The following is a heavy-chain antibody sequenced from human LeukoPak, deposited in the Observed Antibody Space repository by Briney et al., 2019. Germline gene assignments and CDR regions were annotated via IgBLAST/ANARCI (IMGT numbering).Heavy chain of an antibody. CDR3: ARTYTAVHYFDY. D-gene: IGHD2-21*02. Sequence: ASVKVSCKASGYTFTGYYMHWVRQAPGQGLEWMGWIDPNSGGTNYAQKFQGRVTMTRVTSISTAYMELSRLTSDDTALYYCARTYTAVHYFDYWGQGTLVTVSS. V-gene: IGHV1-2*02. CDR2: IDPNSGGT. J-gene: IGHJ4*02. CDR1: GYTFTGYY.